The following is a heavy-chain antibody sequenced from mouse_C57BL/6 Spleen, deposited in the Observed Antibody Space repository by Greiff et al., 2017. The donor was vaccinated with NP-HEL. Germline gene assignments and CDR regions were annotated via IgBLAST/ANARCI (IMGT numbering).Heavy chain of an antibody. D-gene: IGHD1-1*01. CDR3: ARVGGYGSSYHAMDY. Sequence: VQLQQSGPELVKPGASVKISCKASGYTFTDYYMNWVKQSHGKSLEWIGDINPNNGGTSYNQKFKGKATLTVDKSSSTAYMELRSLTSEDSAVYYCARVGGYGSSYHAMDYWGQGTSVTVSS. J-gene: IGHJ4*01. V-gene: IGHV1-26*01. CDR2: INPNNGGT. CDR1: GYTFTDYY.